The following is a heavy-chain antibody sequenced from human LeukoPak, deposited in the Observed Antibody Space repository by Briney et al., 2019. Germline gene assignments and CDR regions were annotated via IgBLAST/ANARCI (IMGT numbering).Heavy chain of an antibody. CDR1: GYTFTSYG. Sequence: GASVKVSCKASGYTFTSYGISWVRQAPGQGLEWMGIINPSGGSTSYAQKFQGRVTMTRDMSTSTVYMELSSLRSEDTAVYYCARDRGGSSPYWYFDLWGRGTLVTVSS. CDR2: INPSGGST. J-gene: IGHJ2*01. D-gene: IGHD6-6*01. V-gene: IGHV1-46*01. CDR3: ARDRGGSSPYWYFDL.